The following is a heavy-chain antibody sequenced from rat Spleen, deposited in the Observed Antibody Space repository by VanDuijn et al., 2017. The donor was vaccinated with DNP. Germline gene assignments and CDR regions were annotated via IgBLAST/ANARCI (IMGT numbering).Heavy chain of an antibody. CDR3: ARRNSGYADY. CDR1: GYSITSNY. Sequence: EVQLQESGPGLVKPSQSLSLTCSVTGYSITSNYWGWIRKFPGNKMEWIGHISYSGSTSYNPSLKSRISITRDTSKNQFFLQVNSVNTEHTATYYCARRNSGYADYWGQGVMVTVSS. D-gene: IGHD4-3*01. CDR2: ISYSGST. J-gene: IGHJ2*01. V-gene: IGHV3-1*01.